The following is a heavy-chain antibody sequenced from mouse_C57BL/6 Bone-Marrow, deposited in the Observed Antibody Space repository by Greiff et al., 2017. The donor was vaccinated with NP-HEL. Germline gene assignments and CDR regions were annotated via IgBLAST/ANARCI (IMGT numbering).Heavy chain of an antibody. CDR2: IYPSDSET. CDR3: ARSRALDY. J-gene: IGHJ2*01. Sequence: QVHVKQPGAELVRPGSSVKLSCKASGYTFTSYWMDWVKQRPGQGLAWIGNIYPSDSETHYNQKFKDKATLTVDKSSSTAYMQLSSLTSEDCAVYYCARSRALDYWGQGTTLTVSS. D-gene: IGHD3-1*01. CDR1: GYTFTSYW. V-gene: IGHV1-61*01.